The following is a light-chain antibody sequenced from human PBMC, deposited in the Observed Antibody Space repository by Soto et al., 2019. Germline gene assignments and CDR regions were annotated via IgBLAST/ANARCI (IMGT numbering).Light chain of an antibody. Sequence: QSALTQPASVSGSPGQSITISCTGTSSDVGGYNYVSWYQQHPDKAPKLMIYEVSNRPSGVSNRFSGSKSGNTASLTISGLQAEDEADYYCSSYAGSSPLYVFGTGTKVTVL. CDR2: EVS. J-gene: IGLJ1*01. CDR3: SSYAGSSPLYV. V-gene: IGLV2-14*01. CDR1: SSDVGGYNY.